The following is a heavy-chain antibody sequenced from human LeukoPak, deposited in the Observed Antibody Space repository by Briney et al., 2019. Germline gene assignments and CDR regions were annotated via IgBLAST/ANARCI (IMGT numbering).Heavy chain of an antibody. V-gene: IGHV4-61*01. CDR1: GASVSSGSSH. CDR2: IYYTGNT. J-gene: IGHJ5*02. Sequence: SETLSLTCTVSGASVSSGSSHWGWIRQPPGRGLEWVGYIYYTGNTNYNPSLKSRVTMSVDTSKNQFSLKLSSVTAADTAVYYCARAGTPITMIVVESNWFDPWGQGTLVTVSS. D-gene: IGHD3-22*01. CDR3: ARAGTPITMIVVESNWFDP.